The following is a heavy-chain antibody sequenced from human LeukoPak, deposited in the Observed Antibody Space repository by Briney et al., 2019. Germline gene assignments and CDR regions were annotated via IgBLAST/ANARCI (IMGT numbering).Heavy chain of an antibody. D-gene: IGHD5-24*01. J-gene: IGHJ5*02. CDR2: IYNTGST. Sequence: PSQTLSLTCTVSGASISSESYYWTWIQQPAGKGLEWIGRIYNTGSTKYNPSLKSRVTISIDTSKNQFSLKLNSVTAADTAVYYCARVMAVNPDWFDPWGQGTLVTVSS. CDR1: GASISSESYY. CDR3: ARVMAVNPDWFDP. V-gene: IGHV4-61*02.